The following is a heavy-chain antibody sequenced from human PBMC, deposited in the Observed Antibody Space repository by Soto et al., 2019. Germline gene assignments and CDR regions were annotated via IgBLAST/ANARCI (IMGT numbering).Heavy chain of an antibody. D-gene: IGHD1-7*01. CDR3: ARHSNWNYYFDY. CDR2: ISAYNGDT. CDR1: GYTFTTYD. V-gene: IGHV1-18*01. J-gene: IGHJ4*02. Sequence: QVQLVQSGAEVKKPGASMKVSCKPSGYTFTTYDITWVRQAPGQGLEWMGRISAYNGDTNYAQKLQGRVTMTTDTSTGTAYMELRSLRSDDTDVYYCARHSNWNYYFDYWGQGTLVTVSS.